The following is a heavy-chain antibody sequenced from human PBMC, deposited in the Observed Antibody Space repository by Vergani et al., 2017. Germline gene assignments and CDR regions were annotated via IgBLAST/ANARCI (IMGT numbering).Heavy chain of an antibody. CDR1: GFTFSSYA. CDR2: ISGSGGSK. V-gene: IGHV3-23*01. D-gene: IGHD3-22*01. CDR3: ARKKGVSSGYYFFDY. Sequence: EVQLLESGGGLVQPGGSLRLSCAASGFTFSSYAMSWVRQAPGKGLGWVSAISGSGGSKYYADPVKGRFTISRDNSKNTLYLQMNSLRAEDTAVYYCARKKGVSSGYYFFDYWGQGTLVTVSS. J-gene: IGHJ4*02.